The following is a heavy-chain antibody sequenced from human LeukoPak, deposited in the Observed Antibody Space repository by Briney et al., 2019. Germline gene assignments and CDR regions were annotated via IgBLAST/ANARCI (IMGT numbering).Heavy chain of an antibody. CDR2: IYYSGST. CDR1: GGSISSSSYY. CDR3: ARAGNIAAAGTWWNY. J-gene: IGHJ4*02. Sequence: SETLSLTCTVSGGSISSSSYYWGWIRQPPGKGLEWIGSIYYSGSTYYNPSLKSRVTISVDTSKNQFSLKLSSVTAADTAVYYCARAGNIAAAGTWWNYWGQGTLVTVSS. D-gene: IGHD6-13*01. V-gene: IGHV4-39*07.